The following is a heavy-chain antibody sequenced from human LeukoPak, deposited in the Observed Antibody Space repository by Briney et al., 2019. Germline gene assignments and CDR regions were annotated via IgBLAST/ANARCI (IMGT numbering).Heavy chain of an antibody. J-gene: IGHJ4*02. Sequence: GGSLRLSCAASGFTFSTYVVNWVRQAPGRGLEWVANIKQDGSEKYYVDPVKGRFTISRDNAKNSLYLQMNSLRAEDTAVYYCARNVAVYYFDYWGQGTLVTVSS. V-gene: IGHV3-7*01. CDR2: IKQDGSEK. D-gene: IGHD6-19*01. CDR1: GFTFSTYV. CDR3: ARNVAVYYFDY.